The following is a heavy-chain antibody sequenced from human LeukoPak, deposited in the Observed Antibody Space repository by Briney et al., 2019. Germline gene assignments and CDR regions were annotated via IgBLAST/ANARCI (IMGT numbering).Heavy chain of an antibody. J-gene: IGHJ4*02. CDR2: IKEDGSEK. CDR3: ARDYFASSGYYSSFDY. V-gene: IGHV3-7*01. Sequence: GGSLRLSCAASGFTFSTKWMSWVRQAPGKGLEWVANIKEDGSEKYYVDPVEGRFTISRDNAKNSLYLQMNSLRAEDTVVYYCARDYFASSGYYSSFDYWGQGTLVTVSS. CDR1: GFTFSTKW. D-gene: IGHD3-22*01.